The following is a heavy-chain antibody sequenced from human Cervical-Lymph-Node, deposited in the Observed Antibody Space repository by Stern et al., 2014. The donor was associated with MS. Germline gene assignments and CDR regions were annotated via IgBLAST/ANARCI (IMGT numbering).Heavy chain of an antibody. J-gene: IGHJ5*02. Sequence: VQLVQSGAELKKPGASVKVSCKASGFALTSAGISWVRQAPGQGLERMGWISAYNVNTNYAQRFQDRVNMTTDTSTSTAYMELRSLRSDDTAVYYCARHSIKGYNCFDTWGQGTLVTVSS. CDR3: ARHSIKGYNCFDT. CDR1: GFALTSAG. D-gene: IGHD1-14*01. CDR2: ISAYNVNT. V-gene: IGHV1-18*01.